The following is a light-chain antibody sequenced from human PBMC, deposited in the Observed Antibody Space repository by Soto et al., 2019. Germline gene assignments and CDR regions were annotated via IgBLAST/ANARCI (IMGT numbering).Light chain of an antibody. J-gene: IGKJ4*01. CDR1: QSVGSD. V-gene: IGKV3D-15*01. CDR3: QQHNSGPLT. Sequence: EIVMKQAPATLSVSPGERATLSCRASQSVGSDLAWYQQKPGQAPRLVIYDILTRATGVPTSISGSGSGTEFTLTISIPQSEDFAMYYCQQHNSGPLTFGGGTKVEIK. CDR2: DIL.